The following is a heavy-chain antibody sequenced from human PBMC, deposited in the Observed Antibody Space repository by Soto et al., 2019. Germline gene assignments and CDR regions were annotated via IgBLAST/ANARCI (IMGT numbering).Heavy chain of an antibody. D-gene: IGHD5-12*01. CDR1: GFTFSGYW. J-gene: IGHJ4*02. CDR2: SNSDGSGI. V-gene: IGHV3-74*01. Sequence: GGSLRLSCAASGFTFSGYWMHWVRQVPGKGLIWVARSNSDGSGINYADSVKGRFTISRDNVKNILFLQMNSLRADDSAVYYCTRDRPEAHYDYHPPFDHWGQGTLVTVSS. CDR3: TRDRPEAHYDYHPPFDH.